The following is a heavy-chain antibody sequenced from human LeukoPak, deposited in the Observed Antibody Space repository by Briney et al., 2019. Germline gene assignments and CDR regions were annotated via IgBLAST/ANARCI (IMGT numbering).Heavy chain of an antibody. CDR3: ARDPHSGSLFDY. V-gene: IGHV4-30-4*08. CDR1: GGSISSGDYY. D-gene: IGHD1-26*01. Sequence: PSETLSLTCTVSGGSISSGDYYWSWIRQPPGKGLEWIGYIYYSGSTYYNPSLKSRVTISVDTSKNQFSLKLSSVTAADTAVYYCARDPHSGSLFDYWGQGTLVTVSS. CDR2: IYYSGST. J-gene: IGHJ4*02.